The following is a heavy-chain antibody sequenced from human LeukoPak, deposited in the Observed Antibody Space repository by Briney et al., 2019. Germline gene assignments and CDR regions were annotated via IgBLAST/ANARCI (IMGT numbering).Heavy chain of an antibody. CDR1: GYTFTSYD. CDR3: AREGPSPTAPDAFDI. D-gene: IGHD1-14*01. V-gene: IGHV1-8*01. Sequence: GASVKVSCKASGYTFTSYDINWVRQATGQGLEWTGWMNPNSGNTGYAQKFQGRVTMTRNTSISTAYMELSSLRSEDTAVYYCAREGPSPTAPDAFDIWGQGTMVTVSS. J-gene: IGHJ3*02. CDR2: MNPNSGNT.